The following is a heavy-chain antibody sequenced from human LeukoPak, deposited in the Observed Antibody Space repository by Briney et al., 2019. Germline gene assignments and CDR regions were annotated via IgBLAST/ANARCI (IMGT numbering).Heavy chain of an antibody. CDR1: GYSFTSYW. CDR3: ARRGDCSGGSCYSSWFDP. J-gene: IGHJ5*02. D-gene: IGHD2-15*01. V-gene: IGHV5-51*01. CDR2: IYPGDSDT. Sequence: GESLKISCKGSGYSFTSYWIGWVRQMPGKGLEWMGIIYPGDSDTRYSPSFQGQVTISADKSISTAYLQWSSLKASDTAMYYCARRGDCSGGSCYSSWFDPWAREPWSPSPQ.